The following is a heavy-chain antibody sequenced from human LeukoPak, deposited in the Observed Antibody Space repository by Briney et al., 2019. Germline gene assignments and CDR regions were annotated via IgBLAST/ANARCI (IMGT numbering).Heavy chain of an antibody. CDR2: IYHSGST. Sequence: SETLSLTCAVSGGSISSGGYSWSWIRQPPGKGLEWIGYIYHSGSTYYSPSLKSRVTISVDRSKNQFSLKLSSVTAADTAVYYCARQRETRWLQLFDYWGQGTLVTVSS. J-gene: IGHJ4*02. CDR3: ARQRETRWLQLFDY. V-gene: IGHV4-30-2*01. D-gene: IGHD5-24*01. CDR1: GGSISSGGYS.